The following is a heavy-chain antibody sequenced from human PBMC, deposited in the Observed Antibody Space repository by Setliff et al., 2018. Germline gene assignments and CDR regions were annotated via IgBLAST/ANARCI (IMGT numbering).Heavy chain of an antibody. CDR2: NSTYNVNT. V-gene: IGHV1-18*01. Sequence: ASVKVSCKASGGTFTSYGITWVRQAPGQGLEWLGWNSTYNVNTIYSQKFQGRVIMTTDTSTSTVYMDLRNLRSDDTAVYYCARDKPDFVVVEAAARLDYWGQGSLVTVSS. J-gene: IGHJ4*02. CDR1: GGTFTSYG. CDR3: ARDKPDFVVVEAAARLDY. D-gene: IGHD2-15*01.